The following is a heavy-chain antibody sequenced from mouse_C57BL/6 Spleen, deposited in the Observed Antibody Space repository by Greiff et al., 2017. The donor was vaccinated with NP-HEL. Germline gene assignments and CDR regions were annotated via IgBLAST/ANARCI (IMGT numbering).Heavy chain of an antibody. J-gene: IGHJ4*01. CDR2: IYPSDSET. V-gene: IGHV1-61*01. Sequence: QIQLQQPGAELVRPGSSVKLSCKASGYTFTSYWMDWVKQRPGQGLEWIGNIYPSDSETHYNQKFKDKATLTVDKSSSTAYMQLSSLTSEDSAVYYCARGGVYYDAMDYWGQGTSVTVSS. CDR3: ARGGVYYDAMDY. D-gene: IGHD2-1*01. CDR1: GYTFTSYW.